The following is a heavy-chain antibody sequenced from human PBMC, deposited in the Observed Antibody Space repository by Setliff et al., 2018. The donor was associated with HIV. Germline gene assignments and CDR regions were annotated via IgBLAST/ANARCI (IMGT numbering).Heavy chain of an antibody. CDR2: IGTAGDT. CDR1: GFTFSSYD. J-gene: IGHJ4*02. D-gene: IGHD3-10*01. CDR3: VRSDPSRRSGQVSLPDY. Sequence: GGSLRLSCAASGFTFSSYDMHWVRQATGKGLEWVSAIGTAGDTYYPGSVKGRFTISRENAKNSLYLQMNSLRAEDTALYYCVRSDPSRRSGQVSLPDYWGQGALVTVSS. V-gene: IGHV3-13*01.